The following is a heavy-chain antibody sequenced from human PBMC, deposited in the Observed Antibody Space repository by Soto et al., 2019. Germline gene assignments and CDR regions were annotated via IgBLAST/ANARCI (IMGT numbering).Heavy chain of an antibody. CDR1: GYTFTGYY. V-gene: IGHV1-2*02. J-gene: IGHJ4*02. CDR3: ARHSGYDYVFDY. CDR2: INPNNGDT. D-gene: IGHD5-12*01. Sequence: QVQLVQSGAEVKKPGASVKVSCKASGYTFTGYYIHWVRQAPGQGLEWKGWINPNNGDTNYAQTLHGRVSMTRDTSTSSGYMELSSLRFDDTAVYYCARHSGYDYVFDYWGQGTLVTVSS.